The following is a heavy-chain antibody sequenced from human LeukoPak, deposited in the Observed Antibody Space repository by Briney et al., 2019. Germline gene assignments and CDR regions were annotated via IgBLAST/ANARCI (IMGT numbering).Heavy chain of an antibody. Sequence: PGGSLRLSCAASGFTFSSYSMNWVRQAPGKGLEWVSSISSSSSYIYYADSVKGRFTISRDNAKNSLYLQMNSLRAEDTAVYYCAREIGGDFGEEVYMDVWGKGTTVTVSS. J-gene: IGHJ6*03. CDR2: ISSSSSYI. CDR1: GFTFSSYS. CDR3: AREIGGDFGEEVYMDV. V-gene: IGHV3-21*04. D-gene: IGHD3-16*01.